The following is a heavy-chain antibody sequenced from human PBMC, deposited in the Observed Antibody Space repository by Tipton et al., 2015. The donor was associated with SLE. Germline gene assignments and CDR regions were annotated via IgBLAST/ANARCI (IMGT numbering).Heavy chain of an antibody. CDR1: GYTFTSYG. D-gene: IGHD3-22*01. CDR2: ISAYNGNI. V-gene: IGHV1-18*04. J-gene: IGHJ4*02. Sequence: QLVQSGAEVKKPGASVKVSCKASGYTFTSYGITWVRQAPGQGLEWMGWISAYNGNINYAQKLQGRVTMTTDTSTRTAYMGLRSLRSDDTAVYYCARDGGSDYHDSSGPDFDYWGQGTLVTVSS. CDR3: ARDGGSDYHDSSGPDFDY.